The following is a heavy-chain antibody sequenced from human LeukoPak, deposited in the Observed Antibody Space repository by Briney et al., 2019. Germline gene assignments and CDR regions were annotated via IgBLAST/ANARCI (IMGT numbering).Heavy chain of an antibody. CDR3: AREDGSYYYFDY. CDR1: GFTFSSYA. J-gene: IGHJ4*02. V-gene: IGHV3-21*01. CDR2: ISSSSSYI. Sequence: GGSLRLSCAASGFTFSSYAMNWVRQAPGKGLEWVSSISSSSSYIYYADSVKGRFTISRDNAKNSLYLQMNSLRAEDTAVYYCAREDGSYYYFDYWGQGTLVTVSS. D-gene: IGHD1-26*01.